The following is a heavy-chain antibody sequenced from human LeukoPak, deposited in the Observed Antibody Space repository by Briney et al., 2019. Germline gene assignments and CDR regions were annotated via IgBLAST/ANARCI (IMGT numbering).Heavy chain of an antibody. J-gene: IGHJ5*02. D-gene: IGHD2-15*01. CDR2: IHYSGGT. Sequence: SETLSLTCTVSGGXISSYYCNWIRQPPGKGLEWIGYIHYSGGTNHNPSLKSRVTISVLTSKNQFSLKLTSVTAADTAVYYCARHNLYCSGGSCYPDWFDPWGQGTLVTVSS. CDR3: ARHNLYCSGGSCYPDWFDP. V-gene: IGHV4-59*08. CDR1: GGXISSYY.